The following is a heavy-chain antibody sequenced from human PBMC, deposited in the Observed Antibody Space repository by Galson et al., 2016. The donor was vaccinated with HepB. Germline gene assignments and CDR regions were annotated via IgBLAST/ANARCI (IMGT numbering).Heavy chain of an antibody. CDR2: IIPISGTA. D-gene: IGHD5/OR15-5a*01. Sequence: SVKVSCKAPGGTFSTYAISWVRQAPGQGLEWMGGIIPISGTADYAQKFQGRVTITADESTSSSYMALSSLRSEGTSVYYCARRGAIGSDFDYWGPGTRVTVSS. CDR3: ARRGAIGSDFDY. V-gene: IGHV1-69*13. J-gene: IGHJ4*02. CDR1: GGTFSTYA.